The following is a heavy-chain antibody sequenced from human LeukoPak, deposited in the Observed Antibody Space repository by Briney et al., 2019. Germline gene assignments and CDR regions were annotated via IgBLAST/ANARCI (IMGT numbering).Heavy chain of an antibody. J-gene: IGHJ4*02. CDR2: IYPGDSDT. D-gene: IGHD2-2*01. Sequence: GESLKISCKGSGYSFTTYWIGWVRQMPGKGLERMGIIYPGDSDTTYSPSFQGQVTISADKSISTAYLQWSSLKASDTAMYYCARHSFGSTRCFDCWGQGTLVTVSS. CDR1: GYSFTTYW. V-gene: IGHV5-51*01. CDR3: ARHSFGSTRCFDC.